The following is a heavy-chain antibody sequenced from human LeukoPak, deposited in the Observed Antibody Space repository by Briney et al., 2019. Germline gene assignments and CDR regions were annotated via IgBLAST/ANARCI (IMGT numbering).Heavy chain of an antibody. Sequence: GGSLRLSWAASGFTFSSYAMSWVRQAPGKGLEWVSAISGSGGSTYYADSVKGRFTISRDNSKNTLYLQMNSLRAEDTAVYYCASPPSDYYDSSGYYSPPFDYWGQGTLVTVSS. V-gene: IGHV3-23*01. J-gene: IGHJ4*02. D-gene: IGHD3-22*01. CDR1: GFTFSSYA. CDR3: ASPPSDYYDSSGYYSPPFDY. CDR2: ISGSGGST.